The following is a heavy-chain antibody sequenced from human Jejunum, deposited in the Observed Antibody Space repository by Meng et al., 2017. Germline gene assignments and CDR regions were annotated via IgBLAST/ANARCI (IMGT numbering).Heavy chain of an antibody. CDR2: FHSSGNT. CDR1: GGAISSGADY. D-gene: IGHD4-17*01. V-gene: IGHV4-39*07. Sequence: SETLSLTCAVSGGAISSGADYGGWIRQPPGKGLEWIASFHSSGNTYYTPSLKSRLTISLDTSRKQLSLQLTSVTAADTAVYYCARHGDYGNFDSWGQGTLVTVSS. J-gene: IGHJ4*02. CDR3: ARHGDYGNFDS.